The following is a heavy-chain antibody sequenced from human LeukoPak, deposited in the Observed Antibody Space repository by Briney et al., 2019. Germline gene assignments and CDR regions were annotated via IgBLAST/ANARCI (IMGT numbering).Heavy chain of an antibody. CDR2: MNPNSGNT. J-gene: IGHJ4*02. CDR1: GYTFTSYD. V-gene: IGHV1-8*01. Sequence: ASVKVSCKASGYTFTSYDINWVRQATGQGLEWMGWMNPNSGNTGYAQKFQGRVTMTRNTSISTAYMELSSLRSEDTAVYYCARGPRAYYDFWSGYYARDFDYWGQGTLVTVSS. D-gene: IGHD3-3*01. CDR3: ARGPRAYYDFWSGYYARDFDY.